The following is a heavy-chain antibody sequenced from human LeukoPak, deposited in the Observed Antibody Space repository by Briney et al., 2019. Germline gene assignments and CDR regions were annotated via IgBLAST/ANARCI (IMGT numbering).Heavy chain of an antibody. CDR2: ISWNSGSI. CDR1: GFTFDDYA. D-gene: IGHD6-13*01. Sequence: GGSLRLSCAASGFTFDDYAMHWVRQAPGKGLEWVSGISWNSGSIGYADSVKGRFTISRDNAKNSLYLQMNSLGAEDTALYYCAKDGVAAAIGWFDPWGQGTLVTVSS. J-gene: IGHJ5*02. CDR3: AKDGVAAAIGWFDP. V-gene: IGHV3-9*01.